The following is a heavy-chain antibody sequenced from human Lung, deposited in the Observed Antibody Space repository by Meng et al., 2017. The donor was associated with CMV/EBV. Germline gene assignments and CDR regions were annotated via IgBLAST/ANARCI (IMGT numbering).Heavy chain of an antibody. CDR3: ARNTYYYDSSGYYTDY. J-gene: IGHJ4*02. CDR2: ISAYNGNT. D-gene: IGHD3-22*01. V-gene: IGHV1-18*01. Sequence: ASVXVSXKASGYTFTSYGISWVRQAPGQGLEWMGWISAYNGNTNYAQKLQGRVTMTTDTSTSTAYMELRSLRSDDTAVYYCARNTYYYDSSGYYTDYWGQGXLVTASS. CDR1: GYTFTSYG.